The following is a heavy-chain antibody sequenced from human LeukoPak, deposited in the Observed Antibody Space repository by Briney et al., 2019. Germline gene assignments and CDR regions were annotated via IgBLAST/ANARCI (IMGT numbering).Heavy chain of an antibody. D-gene: IGHD4-11*01. V-gene: IGHV1-8*01. CDR3: ARRDSNYYYYYYMDV. CDR2: MNPNSGNT. J-gene: IGHJ6*03. CDR1: GYTFTSYD. Sequence: ASVKVSCKASGYTFTSYDINWVPQATGQGLEWMGWMNPNSGNTGYAQKFQGRVTMTRNTSISTAYMELSSLRSEDTAVYYCARRDSNYYYYYYMDVWAKGPRSPSP.